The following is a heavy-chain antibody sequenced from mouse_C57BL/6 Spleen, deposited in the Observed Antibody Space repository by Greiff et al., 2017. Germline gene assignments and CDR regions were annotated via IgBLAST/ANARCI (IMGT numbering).Heavy chain of an antibody. CDR2: IRSKSNNYAT. J-gene: IGHJ4*01. Sequence: EVKLVESGGGLVQPKGSLKLSCAASGFSFNTYAMNWVRQAPGKGLEWVARIRSKSNNYATYYADSVKDRFTISRDDSESMLYLQMNNLKTEDTAMYYCVRQGLYAMDYWGQGTSVTVSS. CDR1: GFSFNTYA. CDR3: VRQGLYAMDY. D-gene: IGHD2-13*01. V-gene: IGHV10-1*01.